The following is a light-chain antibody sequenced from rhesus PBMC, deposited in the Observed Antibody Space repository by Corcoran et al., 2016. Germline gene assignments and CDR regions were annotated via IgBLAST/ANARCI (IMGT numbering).Light chain of an antibody. CDR3: QETSNPYS. J-gene: IGKJ2*01. CDR2: GAS. Sequence: EIVMTQSPATLSLSPGETATISCRTSQSVSSYLAWYQQKPGQAPRLLIYGASSRATGIPDRFSGGGSGTDFTLTLNSLEPEDFAIYYCQETSNPYSFGQGTKVEIK. CDR1: QSVSSY. V-gene: IGKV3-31*02.